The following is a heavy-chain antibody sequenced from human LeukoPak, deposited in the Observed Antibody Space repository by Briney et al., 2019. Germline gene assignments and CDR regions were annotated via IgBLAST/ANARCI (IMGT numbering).Heavy chain of an antibody. V-gene: IGHV3-23*01. D-gene: IGHD3-10*01. CDR2: ITSGDNT. Sequence: GGSLRLSCAASGXTFSNHAMNWVRQAPGKGLEWVPTITSGDNTYYADSVKGRFTVSRDNSKNTLYLQMNSLSAEDTAVYYCAKPEYTSGSHYNLWGQGTLVTVSS. CDR1: GXTFSNHA. J-gene: IGHJ4*02. CDR3: AKPEYTSGSHYNL.